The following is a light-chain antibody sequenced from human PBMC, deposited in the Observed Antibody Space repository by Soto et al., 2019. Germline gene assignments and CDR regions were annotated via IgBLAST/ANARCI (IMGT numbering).Light chain of an antibody. Sequence: EIVLTQSPGTLSLLPGERATLSCRASQGVSSSYLSWYQQKPGQAPSLLIYAASTRATGIPDRFSGSGSGTDFTLTISRLEPEDSAVYYCQHYGSSLFTFGPGTKVDIK. CDR1: QGVSSSY. V-gene: IGKV3-20*01. J-gene: IGKJ3*01. CDR3: QHYGSSLFT. CDR2: AAS.